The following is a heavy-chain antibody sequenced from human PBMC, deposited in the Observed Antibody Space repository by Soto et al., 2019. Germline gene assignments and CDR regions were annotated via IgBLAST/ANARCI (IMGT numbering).Heavy chain of an antibody. CDR3: ARGSSGMVTSTTMVVLDY. Sequence: SETLSLTCTVSGGSISSGGYYWSWIRQHPGKGLAWIGDIYYSGSTYYNPSLKSRVTISVGTSKNQFSLKLSSVTAADTAVYYCARGSSGMVTSTTMVVLDYWGQGTLVTVSS. J-gene: IGHJ4*02. CDR2: IYYSGST. CDR1: GGSISSGGYY. D-gene: IGHD2-8*02. V-gene: IGHV4-31*03.